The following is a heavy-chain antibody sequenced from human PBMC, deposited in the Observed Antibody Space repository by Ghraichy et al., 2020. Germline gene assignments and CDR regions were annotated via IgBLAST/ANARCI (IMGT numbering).Heavy chain of an antibody. CDR2: INHSGST. V-gene: IGHV4-34*01. J-gene: IGHJ2*01. D-gene: IGHD6-13*01. CDR3: ARGVEGGSSWESKTYWYFDL. Sequence: SETLSLTCAVYGGSFSGYYWSWIRQPPGKGLEWIGEINHSGSTNYNPSLKSRVTISVDTSKNQFSLKLSSVTAADTAVYYCARGVEGGSSWESKTYWYFDLWGRGTLVTVSS. CDR1: GGSFSGYY.